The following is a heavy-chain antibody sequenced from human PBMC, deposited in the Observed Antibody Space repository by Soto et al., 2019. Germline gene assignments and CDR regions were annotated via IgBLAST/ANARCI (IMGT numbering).Heavy chain of an antibody. V-gene: IGHV4-30-4*01. CDR2: IYYSGST. Sequence: SETLSLTCSVSGGTITRGDHFGIWVRQSPGKGLEWLGYIYYSGSTYYNPSLKGRVMMTIDTSKHQFSLNLSSVTAADTAVFYCGRGQTAIDVWGQGTTITVSS. CDR1: GGTITRGDHF. CDR3: GRGQTAIDV. J-gene: IGHJ6*02. D-gene: IGHD5-18*01.